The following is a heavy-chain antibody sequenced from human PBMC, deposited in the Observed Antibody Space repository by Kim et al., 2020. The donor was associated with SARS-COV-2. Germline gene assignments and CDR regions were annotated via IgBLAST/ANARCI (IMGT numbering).Heavy chain of an antibody. V-gene: IGHV3-30*01. D-gene: IGHD3-10*01. CDR3: ARDRDGSGSYYDS. Sequence: YADPWKGRLTITRDKSKNTLYLQMNSLRPGETAVYYCARDRDGSGSYYDSWGQGTLVTVSS. J-gene: IGHJ5*01.